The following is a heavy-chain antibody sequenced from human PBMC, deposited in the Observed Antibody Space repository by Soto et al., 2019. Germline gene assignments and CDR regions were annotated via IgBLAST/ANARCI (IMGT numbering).Heavy chain of an antibody. J-gene: IGHJ3*02. CDR3: ARDRNSGYDYAAFDI. CDR2: ISAYNGNT. V-gene: IGHV1-18*01. Sequence: QVQLVQSGAEVKKPGASVKVSCKASGYTFTSYGISWVRQAPGQGLEWMGWISAYNGNTNYAQKLQGRVTMTTDTSTSPAYMELRSLRSDYTAVYYCARDRNSGYDYAAFDIWGQGTMVTVSS. D-gene: IGHD5-12*01. CDR1: GYTFTSYG.